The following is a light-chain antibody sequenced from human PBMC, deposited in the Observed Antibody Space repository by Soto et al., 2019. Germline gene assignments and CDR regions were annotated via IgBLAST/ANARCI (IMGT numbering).Light chain of an antibody. Sequence: GDRVTITCQASQDITTNLNWYQLKPGKAPNLLIFDASSLERGVPSRFSGSGSGTHFTLTIISLKPEDIDTYFCQQYDNIPRTFGQGTRLEIK. CDR3: QQYDNIPRT. CDR1: QDITTN. V-gene: IGKV1-33*01. CDR2: DAS. J-gene: IGKJ5*01.